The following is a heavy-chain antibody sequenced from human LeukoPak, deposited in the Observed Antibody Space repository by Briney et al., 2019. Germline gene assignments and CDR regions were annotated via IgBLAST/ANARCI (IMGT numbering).Heavy chain of an antibody. V-gene: IGHV3-7*01. J-gene: IGHJ6*02. Sequence: PGGSLRLSCAASGFTFSSYWMSWVRQAPGKGLEWVANIKQDGSEKYYVDSVKGRFTISRDNAKNSLYLQMNSLRAEDTAVYYCARVGYYYDSSGYFYYYYGMDVWGQGTTVTVSS. CDR2: IKQDGSEK. CDR1: GFTFSSYW. CDR3: ARVGYYYDSSGYFYYYYGMDV. D-gene: IGHD3-22*01.